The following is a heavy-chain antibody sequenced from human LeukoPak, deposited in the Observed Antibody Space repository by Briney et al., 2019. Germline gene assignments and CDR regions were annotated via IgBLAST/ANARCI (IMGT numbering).Heavy chain of an antibody. CDR3: TTDYDILTGYYFGY. CDR2: IIPIFGTA. Sequence: ASVKVSCKASGGTFSSYAISWVRQAPGQGLEWMGGIIPIFGTANYAQKFQGRVTITADESTSTAYMELSSLRSEDTAVYYCTTDYDILTGYYFGYWGQGTLVTVSS. D-gene: IGHD3-9*01. CDR1: GGTFSSYA. V-gene: IGHV1-69*13. J-gene: IGHJ4*02.